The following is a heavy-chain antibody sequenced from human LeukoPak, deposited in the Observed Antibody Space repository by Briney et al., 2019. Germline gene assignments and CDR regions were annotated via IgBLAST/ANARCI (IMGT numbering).Heavy chain of an antibody. CDR3: ARDLGLKSMGY. Sequence: KTSETLSLTCSVSGGSINNYYWGWIRQPAGKGLEWIGRIYSSGSTNYNPSLKSRLTMSVDTSKNQFSLKLNSVTPADTAVYYCARDLGLKSMGYWGQGTLVSVST. D-gene: IGHD2/OR15-2a*01. CDR2: IYSSGST. J-gene: IGHJ4*02. V-gene: IGHV4-4*07. CDR1: GGSINNYY.